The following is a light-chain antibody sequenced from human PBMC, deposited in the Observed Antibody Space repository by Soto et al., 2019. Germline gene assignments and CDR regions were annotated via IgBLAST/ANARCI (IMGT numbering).Light chain of an antibody. Sequence: QSALAQPASVSGSPGQSITISCTGTSSDIGRYNLVSWYQQYPGEAPKLVIYDVTKRPSGVSDRFSASKSGNTASLTISGLQAEDEADYYCQSYDRSLSGSFFGTGTQLTVL. CDR2: DVT. J-gene: IGLJ1*01. V-gene: IGLV2-23*02. CDR3: QSYDRSLSGSF. CDR1: SSDIGRYNL.